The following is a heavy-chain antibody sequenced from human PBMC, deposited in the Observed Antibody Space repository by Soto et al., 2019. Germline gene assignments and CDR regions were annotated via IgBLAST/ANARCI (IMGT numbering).Heavy chain of an antibody. CDR1: GFTFSSYG. CDR3: ARDCSSTSCYDRSMDV. J-gene: IGHJ6*02. CDR2: IWYDGSNK. V-gene: IGHV3-33*01. D-gene: IGHD2-2*01. Sequence: PGGSLRLSCAASGFTFSSYGMHWVRQAPGKGLEWVAVIWYDGSNKYYADSVKGRFTISRDNSKNTLYLQMNSLRAEDTAVYYCARDCSSTSCYDRSMDVWGQGTTVTVSS.